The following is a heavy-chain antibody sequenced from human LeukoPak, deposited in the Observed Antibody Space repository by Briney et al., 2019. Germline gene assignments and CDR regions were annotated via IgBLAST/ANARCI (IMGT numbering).Heavy chain of an antibody. D-gene: IGHD2-2*01. CDR1: VFTSSSYS. V-gene: IGHV3-48*04. CDR2: ISGSSTTI. J-gene: IGHJ5*02. CDR3: VRVRYCSSTNCHGGWFDP. Sequence: GGSLRLSCAASVFTSSSYSMNWVPQAPGKGLEWVSYISGSSTTIFYTDSGKGRFTISRDNAKNSLYLQMNSLGAEDTAVYYCVRVRYCSSTNCHGGWFDPWGQGTLVTVSS.